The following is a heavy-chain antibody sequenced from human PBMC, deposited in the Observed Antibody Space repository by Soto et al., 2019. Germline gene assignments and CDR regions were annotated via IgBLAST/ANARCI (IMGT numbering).Heavy chain of an antibody. CDR3: ARDLAVAGPPSYFDY. J-gene: IGHJ4*02. CDR2: ISSSSSYI. D-gene: IGHD6-19*01. Sequence: PGGSLRLSXAASGFTFSSYSMSWVRQAPGKGLEWVSSISSSSSYIYYADSVKGRFTISRDNAKNSLYLQMNSLRAEDTAVYYCARDLAVAGPPSYFDYWGQGTLVTVSS. V-gene: IGHV3-21*01. CDR1: GFTFSSYS.